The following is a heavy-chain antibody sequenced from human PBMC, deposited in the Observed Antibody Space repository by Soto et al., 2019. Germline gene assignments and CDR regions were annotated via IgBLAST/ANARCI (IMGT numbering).Heavy chain of an antibody. Sequence: LSLTCSVSGAALNSGNYYWSCIRQLPGKGLEWIGHIYVTGAVDYNPSLRDRITISQDTSGRQFSLNLRLVTAADIAVYYCARLRIAKNSNKWFEPWGQGSLFTVSS. D-gene: IGHD2-21*01. CDR1: GAALNSGNYY. V-gene: IGHV4-31*03. CDR2: IYVTGAV. CDR3: ARLRIAKNSNKWFEP. J-gene: IGHJ5*02.